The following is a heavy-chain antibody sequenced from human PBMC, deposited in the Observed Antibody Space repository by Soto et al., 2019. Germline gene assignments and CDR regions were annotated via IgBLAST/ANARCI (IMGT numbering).Heavy chain of an antibody. D-gene: IGHD2-21*01. Sequence: QITLKESGPTLVKPTQTLTLTCTFSGFSLSTSGVGVGWIRQPPGKALEWLALVYWDDAKYCSPSLKNRLTITKGTSENQVVLTMTNMGPVDTGTYYCALRGNCAGDSCYSAWGQGTLVTVSS. CDR1: GFSLSTSGVG. CDR3: ALRGNCAGDSCYSA. V-gene: IGHV2-5*02. J-gene: IGHJ5*02. CDR2: VYWDDAK.